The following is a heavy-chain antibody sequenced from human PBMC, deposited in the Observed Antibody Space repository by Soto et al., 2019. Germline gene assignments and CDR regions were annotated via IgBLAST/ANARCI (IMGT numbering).Heavy chain of an antibody. Sequence: QVHLVQSASEAKKPGASVKLSCTAAGYTFTTYGFSWLRQAPGQGLEWMGWISGHNGKTKYAQSFQGRITMTTDTSTRTAYMELRSLRSDDTAVYYCARDRGYLHDSTGSVDHWGQGALVTVSS. CDR3: ARDRGYLHDSTGSVDH. V-gene: IGHV1-18*04. CDR2: ISGHNGKT. CDR1: GYTFTTYG. D-gene: IGHD3-9*01. J-gene: IGHJ4*02.